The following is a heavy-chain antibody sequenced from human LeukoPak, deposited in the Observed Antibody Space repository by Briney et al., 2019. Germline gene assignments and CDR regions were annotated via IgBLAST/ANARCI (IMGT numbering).Heavy chain of an antibody. V-gene: IGHV3-23*01. J-gene: IGHJ4*02. CDR3: AKDLLLVPAAKIDY. CDR1: GFTFSSYA. Sequence: QTGGSLRLSCAASGFTFSSYAMSWVRQAPGKGLEWVSAISGSGGSTDYADSVKGRFTISRDNSKNTLYLQMNSLRAEDTAAYYCAKDLLLVPAAKIDYWGQGTLVTVSS. CDR2: ISGSGGST. D-gene: IGHD2-2*01.